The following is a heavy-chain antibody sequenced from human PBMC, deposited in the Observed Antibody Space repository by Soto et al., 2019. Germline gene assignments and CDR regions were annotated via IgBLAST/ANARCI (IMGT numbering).Heavy chain of an antibody. Sequence: SETLSLTCTVSSGSIGTYFWSWIRQPPGKGLEWIGYIYYSGTTNYNPSLKSRVTIFLDTSKNQFSLLLISGTAADTAVYYCAPGRGGAYDAFDIWGQGTLVTVSS. CDR3: APGRGGAYDAFDI. CDR1: SGSIGTYF. J-gene: IGHJ3*02. CDR2: IYYSGTT. D-gene: IGHD1-26*01. V-gene: IGHV4-59*13.